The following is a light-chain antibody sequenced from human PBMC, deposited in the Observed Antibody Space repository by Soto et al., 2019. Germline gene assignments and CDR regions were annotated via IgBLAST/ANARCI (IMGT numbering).Light chain of an antibody. CDR1: SSNIGAGYD. CDR2: GST. J-gene: IGLJ1*01. CDR3: QSYDRSLSGGYV. Sequence: QSVLTQPPSVSGAPGQRVTISCTGSSSNIGAGYDVHWYQQLPGTAPKLLIYGSTNRPSGVPDRFSGSKSGTSPSLAITGLQAEDEGDYYCQSYDRSLSGGYVFGTGTKVTVL. V-gene: IGLV1-40*01.